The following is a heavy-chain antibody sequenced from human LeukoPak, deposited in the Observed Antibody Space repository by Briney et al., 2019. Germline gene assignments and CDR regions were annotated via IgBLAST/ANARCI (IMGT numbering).Heavy chain of an antibody. J-gene: IGHJ4*02. CDR3: ARCPRWAHFDY. CDR1: GFTFSSYG. Sequence: GGSLRLSCEASGFTFSSYGMTWVRQAPGKGLEWVSYISSSGRAIYYADSVKGRFTVSRDNAKNSLYLQMNSLRAEDTAVYYCARCPRWAHFDYWGQGTLVTVSS. CDR2: ISSSGRAI. D-gene: IGHD4-23*01. V-gene: IGHV3-48*03.